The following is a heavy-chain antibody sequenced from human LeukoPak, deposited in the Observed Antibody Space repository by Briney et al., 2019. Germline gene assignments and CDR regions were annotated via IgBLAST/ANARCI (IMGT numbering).Heavy chain of an antibody. D-gene: IGHD6-19*01. CDR3: ARDGSGWHPKYNWFDP. V-gene: IGHV3-30-3*01. CDR1: GFTFSSYA. J-gene: IGHJ5*02. Sequence: PGGSLRLSCAASGFTFSSYAMHWVRQAPGKGLEWVAVISYDGSNKYYADSVKGRFTISRDNPKNTLYLQMNSLRAEDTAVYYCARDGSGWHPKYNWFDPWGQGTLVTVSS. CDR2: ISYDGSNK.